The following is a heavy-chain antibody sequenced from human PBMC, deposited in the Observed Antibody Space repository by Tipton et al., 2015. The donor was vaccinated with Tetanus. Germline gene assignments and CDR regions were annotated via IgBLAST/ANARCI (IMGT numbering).Heavy chain of an antibody. CDR1: GGPLRSYY. J-gene: IGHJ4*02. CDR2: IYYSGST. Sequence: TLSLTCTVSGGPLRSYYWSWIRQSPGKGLEWIGYIYYSGSTNYNPSLKSRVTISVDTSKNQFSLKLSSVTAADTAVYYCARGGIAAAGGGLDYWGQGTLVTVSS. D-gene: IGHD6-13*01. V-gene: IGHV4-59*01. CDR3: ARGGIAAAGGGLDY.